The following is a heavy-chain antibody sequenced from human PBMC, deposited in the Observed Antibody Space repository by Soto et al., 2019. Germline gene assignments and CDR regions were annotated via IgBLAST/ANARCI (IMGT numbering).Heavy chain of an antibody. D-gene: IGHD3-3*01. CDR2: IYYSGST. Sequence: SETLSLTCTVSGGSISSYYWSWIRQPPVKGLEWIGYIYYSGSTNYNPSLKSRVTISVDTSKNQFSLKLSSVTAADTAVYYCARAHPATIVGVARDWFDPWGQGTLVTVSS. CDR3: ARAHPATIVGVARDWFDP. V-gene: IGHV4-59*01. J-gene: IGHJ5*02. CDR1: GGSISSYY.